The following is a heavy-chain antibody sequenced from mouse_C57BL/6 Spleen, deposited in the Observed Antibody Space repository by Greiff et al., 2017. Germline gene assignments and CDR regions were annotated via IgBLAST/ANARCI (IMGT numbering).Heavy chain of an antibody. CDR1: GYAFSRSW. Sequence: LVESGPELVKPGASVKISCKASGYAFSRSWMNWVKQRPGKGLEWIGRIYPGDGDTNYSGKFKGKATLTADKSSSTAYMQLSSLTSEDSAVYFCAVYGNYDFDYWGQGTTLTVSS. V-gene: IGHV1-82*01. J-gene: IGHJ2*01. CDR2: IYPGDGDT. CDR3: AVYGNYDFDY. D-gene: IGHD2-1*01.